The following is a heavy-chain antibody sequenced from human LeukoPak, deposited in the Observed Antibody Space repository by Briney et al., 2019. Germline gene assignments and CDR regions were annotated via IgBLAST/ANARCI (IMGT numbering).Heavy chain of an antibody. Sequence: SETLSLTCTVSGGSISSSSYYWGWIRQPPGKGLEWIGSIYYSGSTYYNPSLKSRVTISVGTSKNQFSLKLSSVTAADTAVYYCARGTPIAARRKGGVDYWGQGTLVTVSS. J-gene: IGHJ4*02. CDR2: IYYSGST. D-gene: IGHD6-6*01. CDR1: GGSISSSSYY. V-gene: IGHV4-39*07. CDR3: ARGTPIAARRKGGVDY.